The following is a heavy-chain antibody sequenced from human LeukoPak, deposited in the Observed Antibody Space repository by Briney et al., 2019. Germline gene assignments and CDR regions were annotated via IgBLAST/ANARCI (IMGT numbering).Heavy chain of an antibody. CDR1: GFTFSSYG. D-gene: IGHD2-8*01. J-gene: IGHJ5*02. CDR3: AKDQEVYNWFDP. V-gene: IGHV3-30*18. CDR2: ISYDGSNK. Sequence: PGGSLRLSCAASGFTFSSYGMHWVRQAPGKGLEWVAVISYDGSNKYYADSVKGRFTISRDNFKNTLYLQMNSLRAEDTAVYYCAKDQEVYNWFDPWGQGTLVTVSS.